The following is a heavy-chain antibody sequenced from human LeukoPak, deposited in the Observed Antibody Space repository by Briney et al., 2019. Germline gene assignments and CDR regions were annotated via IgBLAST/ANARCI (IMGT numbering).Heavy chain of an antibody. J-gene: IGHJ4*02. Sequence: ASVKVSCKASGYTFTSYAMNWVRQAPGQGLEWMGWINTNTGNPTYAQGFTGRFVFSLDTSVSTAYLQISSLKAEDTAVYYCATLYESGYDYGDNFDYWGQGTLVTVSS. CDR3: ATLYESGYDYGDNFDY. CDR1: GYTFTSYA. D-gene: IGHD5-12*01. CDR2: INTNTGNP. V-gene: IGHV7-4-1*02.